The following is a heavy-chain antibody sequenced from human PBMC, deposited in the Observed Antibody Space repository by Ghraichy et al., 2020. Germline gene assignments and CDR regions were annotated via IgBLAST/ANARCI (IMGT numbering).Heavy chain of an antibody. CDR2: IYSGGST. CDR3: ARGLPGYSRSWYEYYFDY. CDR1: GFTVSSNY. Sequence: GGSLRLSCAASGFTVSSNYMSWVRQAPGKGLEWVSVIYSGGSTYYADSVKGRFTISRHNSKNTLYLQMNSLRAEDTAVYYCARGLPGYSRSWYEYYFDYWGQGTLVTVSS. V-gene: IGHV3-53*04. J-gene: IGHJ4*02. D-gene: IGHD6-13*01.